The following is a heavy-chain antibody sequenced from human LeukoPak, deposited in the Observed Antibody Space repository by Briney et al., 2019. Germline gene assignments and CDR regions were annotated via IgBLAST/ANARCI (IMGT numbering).Heavy chain of an antibody. V-gene: IGHV3-48*03. CDR2: ISSSGATI. CDR1: GFTFSSYE. Sequence: GGSLRLSCAASGFTFSSYEMNWVRQAPGKGLEWVSYISSSGATIYYADSVKGRFTISRDNAKNSLYLQMNSLRAEDTAVYYCARGSYDYVWGSYRPRDEYWGQGTLVTVSS. CDR3: ARGSYDYVWGSYRPRDEY. J-gene: IGHJ4*02. D-gene: IGHD3-16*02.